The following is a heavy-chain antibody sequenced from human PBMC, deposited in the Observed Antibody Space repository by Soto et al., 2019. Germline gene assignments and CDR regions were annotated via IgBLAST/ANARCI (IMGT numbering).Heavy chain of an antibody. CDR3: ARSYRRYCSGGSCYSYYYYYMDV. CDR1: GGSISGYY. CDR2: IYYSGST. D-gene: IGHD2-15*01. J-gene: IGHJ6*03. V-gene: IGHV4-59*01. Sequence: QVQLQESGPGLVKPSETLSLTCTVSGGSISGYYWSWIRQPPGKGLEWIGYIYYSGSTNYNPSLQSRVTISVDTSKNQFSLKLSSVTAADTAVYYCARSYRRYCSGGSCYSYYYYYMDVWGKGTTVTVSS.